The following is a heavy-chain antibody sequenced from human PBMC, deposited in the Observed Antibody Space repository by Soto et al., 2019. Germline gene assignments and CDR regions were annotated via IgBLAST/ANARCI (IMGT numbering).Heavy chain of an antibody. CDR2: IYYSGST. V-gene: IGHV4-31*03. Sequence: SETLSLTCTVSGGSISSGGYYWSWIRQHPGKGLEWIGYIYYSGSTYYNPSLKSRVTISVDTSKNQFSLKLSSVTAADTAVYYCARDASRAALYYYGMDVWGQGTTVTVSS. J-gene: IGHJ6*02. CDR1: GGSISSGGYY. D-gene: IGHD6-13*01. CDR3: ARDASRAALYYYGMDV.